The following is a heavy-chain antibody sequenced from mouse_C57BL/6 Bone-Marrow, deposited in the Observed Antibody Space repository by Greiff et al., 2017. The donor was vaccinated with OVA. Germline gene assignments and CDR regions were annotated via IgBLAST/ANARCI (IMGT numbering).Heavy chain of an antibody. J-gene: IGHJ2*01. CDR2: INPSTGGT. CDR1: GYSFTGYY. CDR3: ATSTGTDY. Sequence: VQLQQSGPELVKPGASVKISCKASGYSFTGYYMNWVKQSPEKSLEWIGEINPSTGGTTYNQKFKAQATLTVDKSSSTAYMQLKSLTSEDSAVYYCATSTGTDYWGQGTTLTVSS. D-gene: IGHD4-1*02. V-gene: IGHV1-42*01.